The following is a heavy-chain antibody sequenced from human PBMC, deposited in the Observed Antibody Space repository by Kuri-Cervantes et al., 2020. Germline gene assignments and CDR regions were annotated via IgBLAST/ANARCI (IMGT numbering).Heavy chain of an antibody. CDR2: ISMYSDNT. V-gene: IGHV1-18*01. D-gene: IGHD5-12*01. CDR1: GYTFTSYA. Sequence: ASVKVSCKASGYTFTSYAMNWVRQAPGQGLEWMGWISMYSDNTYYAQKFQGRVTMTTDRSTGTFYLELRSLTSDDTAMFYCARDLGRRLDTFDLWGQGTMVTVSS. J-gene: IGHJ3*01. CDR3: ARDLGRRLDTFDL.